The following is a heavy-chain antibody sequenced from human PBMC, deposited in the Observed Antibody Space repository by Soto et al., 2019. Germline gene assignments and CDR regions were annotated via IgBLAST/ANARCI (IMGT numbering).Heavy chain of an antibody. CDR1: GYTFTSFG. D-gene: IGHD3-22*01. J-gene: IGHJ5*02. V-gene: IGHV1-18*01. CDR2: INTYNANT. Sequence: ASVKVSCKASGYTFTSFGVTWVRQAPGQGLEWLGWINTYNANTNYAQKLQGRVTITADTSTRTAYMEPSSLRSEDTAVYYCARMSSGHTNWFDPWGQGTLVTVSS. CDR3: ARMSSGHTNWFDP.